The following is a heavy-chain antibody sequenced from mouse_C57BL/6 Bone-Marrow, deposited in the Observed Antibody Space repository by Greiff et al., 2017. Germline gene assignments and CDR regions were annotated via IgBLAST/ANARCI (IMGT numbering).Heavy chain of an antibody. D-gene: IGHD2-4*01. J-gene: IGHJ3*01. CDR1: GFSLSTFGMG. CDR2: IWWDDDK. V-gene: IGHV8-8*01. Sequence: QVTLKVSGPGILQPSQTLSLTCSFSGFSLSTFGMGVGWIRQPSGKGLEWLAHIWWDDDKYYNPALKSRLTISKDTAKTQVFLKIANVDTADTATYYCARSGIYYDYAWFAYWGQGTLVTVSA. CDR3: ARSGIYYDYAWFAY.